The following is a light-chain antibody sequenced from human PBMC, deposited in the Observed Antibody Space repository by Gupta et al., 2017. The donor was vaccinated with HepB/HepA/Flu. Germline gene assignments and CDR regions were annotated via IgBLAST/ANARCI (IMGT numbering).Light chain of an antibody. CDR3: QQFYTYPRT. J-gene: IGKJ4*02. V-gene: IGKV1-9*01. CDR1: QGIGSY. CDR2: AAS. Sequence: DIQLTQSPSFLSASVGDRVTITCRASQGIGSYLAWYQQRPGKALTLLIYAASTLQSGVPSRFSGSRSGSXFRLSIXSLQPEDFATYYCQQFYTYPRTFGXGTKVEI.